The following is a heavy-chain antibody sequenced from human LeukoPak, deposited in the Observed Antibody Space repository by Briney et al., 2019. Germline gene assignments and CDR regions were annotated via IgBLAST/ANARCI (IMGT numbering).Heavy chain of an antibody. CDR2: ISGSGGST. V-gene: IGHV3-23*01. CDR3: ARRYCSSTSCRNYFDY. D-gene: IGHD2-2*01. J-gene: IGHJ4*02. Sequence: PGGSLRLSCAASGLTFSSYAMSWVRQAPGKGLEWVSAISGSGGSTYYADSVKGRFTISRDNSKNTLYLQMNSLRAEDTAVYYCARRYCSSTSCRNYFDYWGQGTLVTVSS. CDR1: GLTFSSYA.